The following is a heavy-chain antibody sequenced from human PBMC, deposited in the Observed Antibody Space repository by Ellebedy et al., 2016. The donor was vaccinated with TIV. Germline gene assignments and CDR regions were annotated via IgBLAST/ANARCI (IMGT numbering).Heavy chain of an antibody. D-gene: IGHD1-1*01. CDR2: INTSGST. V-gene: IGHV4-4*07. J-gene: IGHJ6*02. Sequence: MPSETLSLTCTVSGGSISTYYWSWIRQPAGKGLEWIGRINTSGSTVYSPSLKSRVTMSIDTSKTQFSLKLNSVTAADTAVYYCAVAGGTANYYYGLDVWGQGTTVTVSS. CDR1: GGSISTYY. CDR3: AVAGGTANYYYGLDV.